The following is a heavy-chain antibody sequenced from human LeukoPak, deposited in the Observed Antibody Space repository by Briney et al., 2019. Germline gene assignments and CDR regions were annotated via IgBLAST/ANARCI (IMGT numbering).Heavy chain of an antibody. J-gene: IGHJ6*02. CDR2: INAGNGNT. CDR3: ARDPSYDYVWGSYRYRPSDYYYGMDV. CDR1: GYTFTSYA. V-gene: IGHV1-3*01. D-gene: IGHD3-16*02. Sequence: ASVKVSCTASGYTFTSYAMHWVRQAPGQRLEWMGWINAGNGNTKYSQKFQGRVTITRDTSASTAYMELSSLRSEDTAVYYCARDPSYDYVWGSYRYRPSDYYYGMDVWGQGTTVTVSS.